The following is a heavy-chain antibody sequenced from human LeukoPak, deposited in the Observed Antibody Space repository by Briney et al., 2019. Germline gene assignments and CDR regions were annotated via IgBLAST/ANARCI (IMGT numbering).Heavy chain of an antibody. CDR2: ISSSSSYI. D-gene: IGHD3-3*01. V-gene: IGHV3-21*01. Sequence: GGSLRLSCAASGFTFSSYSMNWVRQVPGEGLEWVSSISSSSSYIYYADSVKGRFTISRDNAKNSLYLQMNSLRAEDTAVYYCASIPPFYYDFWSGVQYYMDVWGKGTTVTVSS. J-gene: IGHJ6*03. CDR1: GFTFSSYS. CDR3: ASIPPFYYDFWSGVQYYMDV.